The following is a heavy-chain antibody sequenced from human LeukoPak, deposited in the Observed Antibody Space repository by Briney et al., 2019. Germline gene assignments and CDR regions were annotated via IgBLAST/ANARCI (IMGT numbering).Heavy chain of an antibody. CDR2: IYSDGST. J-gene: IGHJ4*02. V-gene: IGHV3-66*01. Sequence: GGSLRLSCVASRFTVSTNYISWVRQAPGKGLEWVSIIYSDGSTYYADSVKGRFTISRDNSKNTLYLQMNSLRAEDTAVYFCARDRPGDPFDYWGQGTLVTVSS. CDR1: RFTVSTNY. CDR3: ARDRPGDPFDY. D-gene: IGHD4-17*01.